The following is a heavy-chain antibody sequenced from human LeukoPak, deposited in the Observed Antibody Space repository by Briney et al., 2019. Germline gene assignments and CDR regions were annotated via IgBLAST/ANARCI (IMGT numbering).Heavy chain of an antibody. CDR3: ATGYSNGWTSDFDY. J-gene: IGHJ4*02. CDR1: GYSISSGYF. V-gene: IGHV4-38-2*02. D-gene: IGHD6-25*01. CDR2: IYQQSGST. Sequence: SETLSLTCTVSGYSISSGYFWDWIRQPPGKGLEWIGTIYQQSGSTFYNPSVRSRVTISKDTSKNQFSLKLSSVTAADTAVYYCATGYSNGWTSDFDYWGQGALVTVSS.